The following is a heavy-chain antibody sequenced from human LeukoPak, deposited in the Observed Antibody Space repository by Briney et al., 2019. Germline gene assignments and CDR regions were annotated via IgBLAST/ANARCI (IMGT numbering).Heavy chain of an antibody. J-gene: IGHJ1*01. CDR3: ARVRYYYDSSGPFQH. CDR1: GYTFTSYY. Sequence: ASVKVSCKASGYTFTSYYMHWVRQAPGQGLGWMGIINPSGGSTSYAQKFQGRVTMTRDTSTSTVYMELSSLRSEDTAVYYCARVRYYYDSSGPFQHWGQGTLVTVSS. CDR2: INPSGGST. V-gene: IGHV1-46*01. D-gene: IGHD3-22*01.